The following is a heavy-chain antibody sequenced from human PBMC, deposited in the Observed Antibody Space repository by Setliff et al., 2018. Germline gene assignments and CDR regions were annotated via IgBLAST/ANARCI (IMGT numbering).Heavy chain of an antibody. D-gene: IGHD6-19*01. CDR1: GFTFGDYA. CDR2: IRSKAYGGTT. V-gene: IGHV3-49*04. Sequence: GGSLRLSCTASGFTFGDYAMSWVRQAPGKGLEWVGFIRSKAYGGTTENAASVKGRFTISRDDSKSIAYLQMNSLKTEDTAVYYCTRASSIAVAGSSIWGQGTLVTVSS. J-gene: IGHJ4*02. CDR3: TRASSIAVAGSSI.